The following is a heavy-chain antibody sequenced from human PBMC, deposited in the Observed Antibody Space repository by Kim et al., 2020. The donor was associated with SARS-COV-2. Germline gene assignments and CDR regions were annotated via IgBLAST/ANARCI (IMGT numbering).Heavy chain of an antibody. CDR2: INTNTGNP. Sequence: ASVKVSCKASGYTFSSNAMNWVRQAPGQGPEWMGWINTNTGNPTYAQGFAGRYVFSLDTSVSTAYLQINNLKAEDSAVYYCAAWRPPDSVYCSTSSCQVIYYLDYWGQGTLVTVSS. CDR3: AAWRPPDSVYCSTSSCQVIYYLDY. D-gene: IGHD2-2*01. J-gene: IGHJ4*02. CDR1: GYTFSSNA. V-gene: IGHV7-4-1*02.